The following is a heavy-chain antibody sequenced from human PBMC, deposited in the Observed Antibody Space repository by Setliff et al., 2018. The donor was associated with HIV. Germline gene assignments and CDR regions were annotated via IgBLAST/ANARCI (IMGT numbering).Heavy chain of an antibody. V-gene: IGHV1-18*01. D-gene: IGHD1-26*01. CDR1: GYTFTSYG. J-gene: IGHJ4*02. CDR3: ARDQIPRIVGATGFDY. CDR2: INAYNGNT. Sequence: SVKVSCKASGYTFTSYGISWVRQAPGQGLEWMGWINAYNGNTNYAQKLQGRVTMTTDTSTSTAYMELRSLRSDDTAVYYCARDQIPRIVGATGFDYWGQGTLVTVSS.